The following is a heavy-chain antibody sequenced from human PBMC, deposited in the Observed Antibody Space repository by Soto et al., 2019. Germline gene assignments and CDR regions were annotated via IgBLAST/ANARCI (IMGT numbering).Heavy chain of an antibody. CDR2: SRDRAQGYSI. D-gene: IGHD3-22*01. Sequence: EVQLVESGGGLVQPGGSLRLSCAGSGLTLLDHYIDWFRQAPGKGLEWVGRSRDRAQGYSIAYAASVKGIFTTSMDESKHSVYLQMTSLKTEDTAVYYCVRATYFSDSSGYTRCLDFWGQGSLVTVSS. CDR1: GLTLLDHY. V-gene: IGHV3-72*01. J-gene: IGHJ4*02. CDR3: VRATYFSDSSGYTRCLDF.